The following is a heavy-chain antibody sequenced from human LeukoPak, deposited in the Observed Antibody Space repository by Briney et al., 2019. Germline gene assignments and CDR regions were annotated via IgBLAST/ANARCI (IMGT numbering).Heavy chain of an antibody. CDR3: ARESIAADFDY. CDR2: INPSGGST. J-gene: IGHJ4*02. V-gene: IGHV1-46*01. D-gene: IGHD6-25*01. Sequence: ASVKVSCKASGYTFTSYYMHWVRQAPGQGLEGMGIINPSGGSTSYAQKFQGRVTMTRDTSTSTVYMELSSLRSEDTAVYYCARESIAADFDYWGQGTLVTVSS. CDR1: GYTFTSYY.